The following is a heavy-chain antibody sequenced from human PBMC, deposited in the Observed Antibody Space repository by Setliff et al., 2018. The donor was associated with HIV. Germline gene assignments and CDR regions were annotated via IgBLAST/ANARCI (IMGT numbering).Heavy chain of an antibody. Sequence: ASVKVSCKASGYTFTGYYVHWVRQAPGQGLEWMGWMNPNSGNTGYAQKFQGRVTITRNTSISTAYMELSSLRSEDTALYYCARGRGRLVQFDYWGQETLVTVSS. V-gene: IGHV1-8*03. D-gene: IGHD6-6*01. J-gene: IGHJ4*02. CDR1: GYTFTGYY. CDR2: MNPNSGNT. CDR3: ARGRGRLVQFDY.